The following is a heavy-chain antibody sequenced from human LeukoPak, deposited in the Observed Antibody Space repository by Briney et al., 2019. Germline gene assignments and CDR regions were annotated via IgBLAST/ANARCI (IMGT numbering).Heavy chain of an antibody. V-gene: IGHV6-1*01. CDR3: TMTQHSLYFNF. CDR1: GDSVSSNSAA. Sequence: SQTLSLTCAISGDSVSSNSAAWNWIRQSRSRGLEWLGRTYYRSKWNNDYAVSVKSRITINSDTSKNQLSLQLNSVTPEDTAVYHCTMTQHSLYFNFCGQGTLVTVSS. J-gene: IGHJ4*02. CDR2: TYYRSKWNN. D-gene: IGHD3-3*02.